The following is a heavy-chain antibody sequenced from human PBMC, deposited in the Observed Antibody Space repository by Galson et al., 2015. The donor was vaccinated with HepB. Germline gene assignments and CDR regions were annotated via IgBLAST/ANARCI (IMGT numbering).Heavy chain of an antibody. V-gene: IGHV3-23*01. J-gene: IGHJ4*02. CDR1: GFTFSSYA. Sequence: SLRLSCAASGFTFSSYAMSWVRQAPGKGLEWVSAISGSGGSTYYADSVKGRFTISRDNSKNTLYLQMNSLRAEDTAVYYCATRLQYYYDSSGRPDWGQGTLVTVSS. CDR2: ISGSGGST. CDR3: ATRLQYYYDSSGRPD. D-gene: IGHD3-22*01.